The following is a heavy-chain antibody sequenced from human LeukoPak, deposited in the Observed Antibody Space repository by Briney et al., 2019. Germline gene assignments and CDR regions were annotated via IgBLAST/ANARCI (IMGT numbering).Heavy chain of an antibody. CDR1: GGSFSGYY. Sequence: SETLFLTCAGYGGSFSGYYWSWIRQPPGKVLEWIGEINHSGSTNYNPSLKSRVTISVDTSKNQFSLKLSSVTAADTAVYYCARGWDIVVVPAAIGDPFDYWGQGTLVTVSS. CDR2: INHSGST. V-gene: IGHV4-34*01. D-gene: IGHD2-2*01. J-gene: IGHJ4*02. CDR3: ARGWDIVVVPAAIGDPFDY.